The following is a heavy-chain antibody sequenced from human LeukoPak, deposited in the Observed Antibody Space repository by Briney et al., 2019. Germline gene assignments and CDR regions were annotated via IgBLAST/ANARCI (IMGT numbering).Heavy chain of an antibody. V-gene: IGHV3-7*01. CDR1: GFTFSRYW. Sequence: GGSLRLSCVASGFTFSRYWMSWVRQAPGKGLEWVANIKQDGSEKYYVDSVKGRFTISRDNAKNSLYLQLDSLRAEDTAVYYCARAESSSGSFDYWGQGTLVTVSS. CDR3: ARAESSSGSFDY. CDR2: IKQDGSEK. J-gene: IGHJ4*02. D-gene: IGHD6-13*01.